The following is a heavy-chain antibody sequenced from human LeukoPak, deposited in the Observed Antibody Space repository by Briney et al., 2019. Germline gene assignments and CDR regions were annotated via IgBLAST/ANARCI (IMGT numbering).Heavy chain of an antibody. Sequence: SETLSLTCTVSGGSISSSSYYWGWIRQPPGKGLEWIGSIYYSGSTYYNPSLKSRVTISVDTSKNQFSLKLSSVTAADTAVYYCARLSMATGADDWGQGTLVTVSS. CDR3: ARLSMATGADD. D-gene: IGHD5-24*01. J-gene: IGHJ4*02. V-gene: IGHV4-39*07. CDR1: GGSISSSSYY. CDR2: IYYSGST.